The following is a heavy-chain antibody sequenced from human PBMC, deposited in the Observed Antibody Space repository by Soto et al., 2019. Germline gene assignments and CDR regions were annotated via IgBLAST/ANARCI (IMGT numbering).Heavy chain of an antibody. D-gene: IGHD3-3*02. CDR2: ISLDGRNK. CDR3: AREENIFGLDY. V-gene: IGHV3-30*03. CDR1: GFTFSTYG. Sequence: QVQLVESGGGVVQPGRSLRLSCAVSGFTFSTYGMHWVRQAPGKGLEWVAMISLDGRNKDYAESVRGRLTISRDNSRNTMSLQINSLRPEDTGVYYCAREENIFGLDYWGQGTLVTVSS. J-gene: IGHJ4*02.